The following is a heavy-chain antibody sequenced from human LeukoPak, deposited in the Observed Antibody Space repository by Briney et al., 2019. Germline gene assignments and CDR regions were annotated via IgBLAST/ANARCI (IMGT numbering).Heavy chain of an antibody. Sequence: GGSLRLSCAASGFTFSSFGMHWVRQAPGRGLEWVATIWYDGTTTYYADSVKGRFTISRDDSKNTVYLQMNSLRAEDTATYYCAKDTLAYYFDHWGQGTLVTVSS. CDR1: GFTFSSFG. CDR2: IWYDGTTT. V-gene: IGHV3-33*06. J-gene: IGHJ4*02. CDR3: AKDTLAYYFDH.